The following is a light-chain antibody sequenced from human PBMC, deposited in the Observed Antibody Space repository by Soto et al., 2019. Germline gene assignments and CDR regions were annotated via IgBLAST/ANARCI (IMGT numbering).Light chain of an antibody. V-gene: IGLV2-11*01. CDR1: SGNIGAYNF. CDR2: DAT. Sequence: QSVLTQPRSVSGSPGQSVTISCTGASGNIGAYNFVSWYQLHPDKAPEVIIYDATKRPSGVPDRFSGSKSGNTASLTISGLQAEDEADYYCCSYAGGYTFVFGNGTKVTVL. J-gene: IGLJ1*01. CDR3: CSYAGGYTFV.